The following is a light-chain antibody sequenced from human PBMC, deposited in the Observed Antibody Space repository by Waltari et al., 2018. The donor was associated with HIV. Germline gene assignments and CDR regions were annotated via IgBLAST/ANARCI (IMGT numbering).Light chain of an antibody. CDR1: SSAVGGYNY. CDR2: EVS. J-gene: IGLJ2*01. V-gene: IGLV2-14*01. CDR3: SSYTSSSVV. Sequence: QSALTQPAPVSGSPGQSITISCTGTSSAVGGYNYVTWYHQHPGKAPKLMIYEVSNRPSGVSNRFSGSKSGNTASLTISGLQAEDEADYYCSSYTSSSVVFGGGTKLTVL.